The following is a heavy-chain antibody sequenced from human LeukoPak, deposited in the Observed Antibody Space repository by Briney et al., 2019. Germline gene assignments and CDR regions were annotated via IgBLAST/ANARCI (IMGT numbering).Heavy chain of an antibody. J-gene: IGHJ3*02. CDR1: GGSISSSSFY. CDR3: AAEYYYPGSGYYGAFHI. CDR2: IYYSGST. D-gene: IGHD3-22*01. Sequence: LETLSLTCTVSGGSISSSSFYWGWIRQPPGKGLEWIASIYYSGSTYYNPSLKSRVTISVDTSKNQFSLNLSSVTAADTAVYYCAAEYYYPGSGYYGAFHIWGQGTMVTVSS. V-gene: IGHV4-39*01.